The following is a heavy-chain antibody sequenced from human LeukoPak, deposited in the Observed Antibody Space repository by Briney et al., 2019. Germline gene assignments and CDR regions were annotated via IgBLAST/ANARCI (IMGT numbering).Heavy chain of an antibody. CDR3: ARLTRSSWYYFDY. CDR1: GGFISSSSYY. D-gene: IGHD6-13*01. CDR2: IYYSGST. Sequence: PSETLSLTCTVSGGFISSSSYYWGWIRQPPGKGLEWIGSIYYSGSTYYNPSLKSRVTISVDTSKNQFSLKLSSVTAADTAVYYCARLTRSSWYYFDYWGQGTLVTVSS. J-gene: IGHJ4*02. V-gene: IGHV4-39*01.